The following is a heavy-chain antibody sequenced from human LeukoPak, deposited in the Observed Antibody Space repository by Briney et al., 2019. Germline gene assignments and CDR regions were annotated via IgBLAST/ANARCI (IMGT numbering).Heavy chain of an antibody. CDR2: TVSRGTT. D-gene: IGHD6-19*01. CDR1: GFTFSSYS. J-gene: IGHJ5*02. V-gene: IGHV3-23*01. Sequence: GGSLRLSCAASGFTFSSYSMNWVRQAPGKGLEWVSSTVSRGTTQYADSVKGRFTVSRDTSKNTLYLQMNSLRADDTAVYYCAKCSTSAYTSGWCNWIDPWGQGTLVTVSS. CDR3: AKCSTSAYTSGWCNWIDP.